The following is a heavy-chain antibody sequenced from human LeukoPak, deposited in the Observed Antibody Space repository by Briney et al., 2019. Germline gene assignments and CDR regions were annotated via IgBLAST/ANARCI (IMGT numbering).Heavy chain of an antibody. CDR3: ARADNWNAFEY. Sequence: SETLSLTCTVSGGSISSGGYFWSWVRQHPGKGLEWIGYISNSGSTSYNPSLKSRVTLSVDTPKNQFSLKLSSVTAADTAVYYCARADNWNAFEYWGQGTLVPVSS. J-gene: IGHJ4*02. CDR1: GGSISSGGYF. V-gene: IGHV4-31*03. D-gene: IGHD1-1*01. CDR2: ISNSGST.